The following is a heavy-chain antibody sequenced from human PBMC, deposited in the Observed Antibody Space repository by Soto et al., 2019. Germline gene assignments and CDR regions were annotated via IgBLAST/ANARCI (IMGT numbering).Heavy chain of an antibody. Sequence: PSETLSLTCAEYGGSFSGYYWSWIRQPPGKGLEWIGEINHSGSTNYNPSLKSRVTISVDTSKNQFSLKLSSVTAADTAVYYCARGTPENHDAVDIWGQGTMVAVS. V-gene: IGHV4-34*01. J-gene: IGHJ3*02. CDR3: ARGTPENHDAVDI. CDR2: INHSGST. CDR1: GGSFSGYY.